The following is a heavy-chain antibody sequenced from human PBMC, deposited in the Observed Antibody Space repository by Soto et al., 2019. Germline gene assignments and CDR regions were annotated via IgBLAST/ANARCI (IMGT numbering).Heavy chain of an antibody. V-gene: IGHV1-58*01. J-gene: IGHJ6*02. CDR2: IVVGSGNT. CDR1: GYTFTSSA. CDR3: AAEGTYRSSLNYYYYGMDV. Sequence: GASVKVSCKASGYTFTSSAVQWVRQARGQRLEWIGWIVVGSGNTNYAQKFQERVTITRDMSTSTAYMELSSLRSEDTAVYYCAAEGTYRSSLNYYYYGMDVWGQGTTVTVSS. D-gene: IGHD6-13*01.